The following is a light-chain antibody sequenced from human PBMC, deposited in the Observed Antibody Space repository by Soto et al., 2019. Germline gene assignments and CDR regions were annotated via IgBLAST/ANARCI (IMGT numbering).Light chain of an antibody. Sequence: QSVLTQPPSVSGAPGQRVTISCTGSSCNIGAGYDVYWYQQLPGTAPKLLIYGNSNRPSGVPDRFSGSKSGTSASLAITGLQAEDEADYYCQSYDSSLSAVVFGGGTKLTVL. V-gene: IGLV1-40*01. CDR2: GNS. CDR1: SCNIGAGYD. J-gene: IGLJ2*01. CDR3: QSYDSSLSAVV.